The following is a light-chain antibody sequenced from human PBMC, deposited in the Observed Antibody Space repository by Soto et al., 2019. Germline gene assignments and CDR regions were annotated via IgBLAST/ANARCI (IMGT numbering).Light chain of an antibody. CDR2: AAS. Sequence: DTQMTQSPSSLSASVGDRVTIICRASQFMSTYLNWYQLKPGRAPKLLLYAASSVQSGVPSRFSGSASVTDFTLTITNLQHEDSATYSCQQCYSVPLTFGGGTKVEI. CDR3: QQCYSVPLT. CDR1: QFMSTY. J-gene: IGKJ4*01. V-gene: IGKV1-39*01.